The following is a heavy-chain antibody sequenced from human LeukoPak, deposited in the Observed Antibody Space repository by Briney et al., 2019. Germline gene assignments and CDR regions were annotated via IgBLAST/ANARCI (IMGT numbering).Heavy chain of an antibody. D-gene: IGHD5-18*01. J-gene: IGHJ4*02. V-gene: IGHV4-59*01. CDR2: IYYSGST. CDR3: ARGGGSWRAMVQKGDYFDY. CDR1: GGSISSYY. Sequence: SETLSLTCTVSGGSISSYYWSWIRQPPGKGLEWIGYIYYSGSTNYNPSLKSRVTISVDTSKNQFSLKLSSVTAADTAVYYCARGGGSWRAMVQKGDYFDYWGQGTLVTVSS.